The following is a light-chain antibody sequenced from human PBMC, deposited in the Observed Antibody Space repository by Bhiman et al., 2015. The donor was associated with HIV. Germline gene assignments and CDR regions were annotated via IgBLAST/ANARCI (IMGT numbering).Light chain of an antibody. J-gene: IGLJ1*01. CDR1: SSNIGAGYD. CDR2: GNS. CDR3: SSYTSSTTPYV. V-gene: IGLV1-40*01. Sequence: QSVLTQPPSVSGAPGQRVTISCTGSSSNIGAGYDVHWFQQLPGTAPKLLIYGNSIRPSGVPDRFSGSKSANTASLTISGLQAEDEADYYCSSYTSSTTPYVFGTGTKVTVL.